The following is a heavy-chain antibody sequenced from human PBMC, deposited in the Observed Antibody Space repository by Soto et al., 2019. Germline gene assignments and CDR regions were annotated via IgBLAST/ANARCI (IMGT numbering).Heavy chain of an antibody. D-gene: IGHD3-10*01. J-gene: IGHJ4*02. CDR2: ISYDGSNK. CDR3: ARDHVTYYYGSGSYPDY. Sequence: GGSLRLSCAASGFTFSSYAMHWVRQAPGKGLEWVAVISYDGSNKYYADSVKGRFTISRDNSKNTLYLQMNSLRAEDTAVYYCARDHVTYYYGSGSYPDYWGQGTLVTVSS. CDR1: GFTFSSYA. V-gene: IGHV3-30-3*01.